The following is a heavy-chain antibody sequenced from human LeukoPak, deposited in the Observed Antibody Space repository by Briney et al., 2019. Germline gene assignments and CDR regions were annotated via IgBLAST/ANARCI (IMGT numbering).Heavy chain of an antibody. CDR2: INAGNSNT. Sequence: GASVKVSCKASGYTFTSYAMHWVRQAPGQRLEWMGWINAGNSNTKYSQKFQGRVTITRDTSASTAYMELSSLRSEDTAVYYCARGDVVFRGVTPYNWFDPWGQGTLVTVSS. V-gene: IGHV1-3*01. J-gene: IGHJ5*02. D-gene: IGHD3-10*01. CDR1: GYTFTSYA. CDR3: ARGDVVFRGVTPYNWFDP.